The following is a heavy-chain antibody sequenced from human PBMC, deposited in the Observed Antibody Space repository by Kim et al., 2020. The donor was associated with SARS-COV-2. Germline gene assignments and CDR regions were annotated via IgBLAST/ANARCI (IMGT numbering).Heavy chain of an antibody. J-gene: IGHJ5*02. Sequence: SVKGRFTISRDNSKTSLYLQMNSMRAEDTAVYYCARDEREYSYGYRWFDPWGQGTLVTVSS. D-gene: IGHD5-18*01. CDR3: ARDEREYSYGYRWFDP. V-gene: IGHV3-53*01.